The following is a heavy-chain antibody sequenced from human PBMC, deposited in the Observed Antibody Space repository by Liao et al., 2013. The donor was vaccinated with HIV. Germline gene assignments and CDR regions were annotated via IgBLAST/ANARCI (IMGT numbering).Heavy chain of an antibody. D-gene: IGHD3-3*01. V-gene: IGHV4-39*07. Sequence: QVVLQESGPGLVRPWETLDLTCSVSGGSISSSSYYWGWIRQPPGKGLEWIGSIYYSGSTYYNPSLKSRVTISVDTSKNQFSLKLSSVTAADTAVYYCARADLDITIFGVVTRNFEYFQHWGQGTLVTVSS. J-gene: IGHJ1*01. CDR3: ARADLDITIFGVVTRNFEYFQH. CDR2: IYYSGST. CDR1: GGSISSSSYY.